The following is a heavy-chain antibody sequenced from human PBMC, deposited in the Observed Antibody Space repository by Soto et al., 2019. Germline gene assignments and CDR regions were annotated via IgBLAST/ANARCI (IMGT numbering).Heavy chain of an antibody. CDR3: ARDHGYYDSIGYLRSLDY. CDR2: ISAYNGNT. Sequence: ASVKVSCKASGYTFTSYGISWVRQAPGQGLEWMGWISAYNGNTNYAQKLQGRVTMTTDTSTSTAYVELRSLRSDDTAVYYCARDHGYYDSIGYLRSLDYWGQGTLVTVSS. D-gene: IGHD3-22*01. CDR1: GYTFTSYG. J-gene: IGHJ4*02. V-gene: IGHV1-18*04.